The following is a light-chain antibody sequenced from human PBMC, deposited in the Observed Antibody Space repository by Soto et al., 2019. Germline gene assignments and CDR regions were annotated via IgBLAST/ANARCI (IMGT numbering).Light chain of an antibody. CDR2: EES. Sequence: DIHLTQSPSFLSASVLDRFTITCRPSQAVPNNMAWYQQKPGKPPKLLIYEESTLHSGVPSRFSGRKSGTQFTLTIDSLQPEDFATYYCQQVKTYPRTFGGGTKVDIK. J-gene: IGKJ4*01. CDR3: QQVKTYPRT. CDR1: QAVPNN. V-gene: IGKV1-9*01.